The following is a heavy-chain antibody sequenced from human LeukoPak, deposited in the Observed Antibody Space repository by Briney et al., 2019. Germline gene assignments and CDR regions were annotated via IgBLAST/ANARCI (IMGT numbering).Heavy chain of an antibody. J-gene: IGHJ4*02. CDR2: IYHSGTT. CDR3: VKEPGGNHF. CDR1: GYSISNGYY. Sequence: PSETLSLTCTVSGYSISNGYYWVWIRQPPGKGLEWIGSIYHSGTTYYNPSLRSRVTISVDTSKNQFSLKLSSVTAADSAVYYCVKEPGGNHFWGQGTLVTVSS. V-gene: IGHV4-38-2*02. D-gene: IGHD1-26*01.